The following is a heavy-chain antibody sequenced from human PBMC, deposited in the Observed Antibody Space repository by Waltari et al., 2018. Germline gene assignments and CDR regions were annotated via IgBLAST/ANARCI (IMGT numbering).Heavy chain of an antibody. CDR2: LYWDGTQ. Sequence: QITLKESGPTLVRPTQTLTLTCTFSGFSLNTHGVGVGWVRQPPGKALEWLALLYWDGTQRYGPTLKSGLTITKDTSMNQVVLTMTNMDPVDTATYYCVSGSGRTFDYWGQGILVTVSS. V-gene: IGHV2-5*05. D-gene: IGHD3-10*01. CDR3: VSGSGRTFDY. J-gene: IGHJ4*02. CDR1: GFSLNTHGVG.